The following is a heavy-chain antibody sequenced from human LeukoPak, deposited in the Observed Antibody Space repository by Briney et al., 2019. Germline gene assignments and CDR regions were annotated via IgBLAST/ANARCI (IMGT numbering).Heavy chain of an antibody. J-gene: IGHJ1*01. CDR1: GFTFSSHG. CDR2: ISYDGSLK. Sequence: GRSLRLSCAASGFTFSSHGMHWVRQAPGKGLEWVAVISYDGSLKYYADSVKGRFTISRDNSKNTLYLQMNSLRSEDTAVYYCANGVGLLWFGENFQHWGQGTLVTVSS. V-gene: IGHV3-30*18. D-gene: IGHD3-10*01. CDR3: ANGVGLLWFGENFQH.